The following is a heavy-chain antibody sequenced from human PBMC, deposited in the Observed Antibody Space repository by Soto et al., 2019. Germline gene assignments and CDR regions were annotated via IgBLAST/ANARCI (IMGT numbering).Heavy chain of an antibody. V-gene: IGHV4-31*03. J-gene: IGHJ4*02. CDR3: ARDRISRLLTGTTWGAFDY. CDR1: GGSISSGGYY. Sequence: QVQLQESGPGLVKPSQTLSLTCTVSGGSISSGGYYWSWIRQHPGKGLEWIGYIYYSGSTYYNPSLKSRVTISVDTSKNQFSLKLSSVTAADTAVYYCARDRISRLLTGTTWGAFDYWGQGTLVTVSS. D-gene: IGHD1-7*01. CDR2: IYYSGST.